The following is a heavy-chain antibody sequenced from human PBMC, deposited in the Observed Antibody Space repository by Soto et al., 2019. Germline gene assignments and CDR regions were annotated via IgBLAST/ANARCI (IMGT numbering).Heavy chain of an antibody. CDR2: IIPMFDTT. Sequence: ASVPVSCTASGGSFSSYAITWVRQAPGQGLEWIGEIIPMFDTTNYAPEFQGRVTITADTATTTVYMEVNRLTPDDTAVYYCAREVVTETTLGYFDFWGQGALVTSPQ. D-gene: IGHD2-21*02. CDR1: GGSFSSYA. CDR3: AREVVTETTLGYFDF. V-gene: IGHV1-69*06. J-gene: IGHJ4*02.